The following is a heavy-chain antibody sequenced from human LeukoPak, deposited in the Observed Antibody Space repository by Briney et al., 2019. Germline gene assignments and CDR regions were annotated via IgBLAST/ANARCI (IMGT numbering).Heavy chain of an antibody. CDR2: ISSSSSYI. D-gene: IGHD3-3*01. CDR3: ARDDFWSGYLFDY. J-gene: IGHJ4*02. V-gene: IGHV3-21*01. CDR1: GFTFSSYS. Sequence: GGSLRLSCAASGFTFSSYSMYWVRQAPGNGLEWVSSISSSSSYIYYADSVKGRFTISRDNAKNSLYLQMNSQRAEGTAVYYCARDDFWSGYLFDYWGQGTLVTVSS.